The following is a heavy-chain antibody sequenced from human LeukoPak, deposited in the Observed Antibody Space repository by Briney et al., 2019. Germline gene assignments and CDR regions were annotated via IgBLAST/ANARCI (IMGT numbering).Heavy chain of an antibody. D-gene: IGHD6-19*01. CDR2: IYTSGST. V-gene: IGHV4-4*07. CDR1: GGSISSYY. J-gene: IGHJ5*02. Sequence: SETLSLTCTVSGGSISSYYWSWIRQPAGKGLEWIGRIYTSGSTNYNPSLKSRVTMSVDTSKNQFSLKLRSVTAADTAVYYCARDRRQWLRGPFDPWGQGTLVTVSS. CDR3: ARDRRQWLRGPFDP.